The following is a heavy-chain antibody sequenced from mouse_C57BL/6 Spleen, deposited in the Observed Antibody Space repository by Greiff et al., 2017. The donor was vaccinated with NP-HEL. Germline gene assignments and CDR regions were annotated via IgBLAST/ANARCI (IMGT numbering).Heavy chain of an antibody. CDR1: GFNIKDDY. Sequence: EVQLQQSGAELVRPGASVKLSCTASGFNIKDDYMHWVKQRPEQGLEWTGWIDPENGDTEYASKFQGKATITADTSSNTAYLQLSSLTSEDTAVYYCTLAQAFDYWGQGTTLTVSS. CDR3: TLAQAFDY. CDR2: IDPENGDT. J-gene: IGHJ2*01. V-gene: IGHV14-4*01. D-gene: IGHD3-2*02.